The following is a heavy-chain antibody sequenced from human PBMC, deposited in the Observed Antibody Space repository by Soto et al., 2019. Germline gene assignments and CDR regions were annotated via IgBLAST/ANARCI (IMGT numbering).Heavy chain of an antibody. CDR2: VIPIFCKA. Sequence: GWPVKVACEASWGTFSSYAISWVGQAPGQRLEGMGGVIPIFCKAKHAPKFQGRGTITAGETPSPAYKELRSLRSEDTAVHYCARDRRGYYDSSGYYYVHWFDPWGQGTLVTVSS. CDR3: ARDRRGYYDSSGYYYVHWFDP. CDR1: WGTFSSYA. D-gene: IGHD3-22*01. V-gene: IGHV1-69*13. J-gene: IGHJ5*02.